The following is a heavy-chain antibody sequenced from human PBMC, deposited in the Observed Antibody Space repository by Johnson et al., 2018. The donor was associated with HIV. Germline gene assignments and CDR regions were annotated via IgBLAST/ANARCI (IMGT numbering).Heavy chain of an antibody. CDR1: GFTFSSYG. CDR3: AKDPGYCSGGSCYTLIG. V-gene: IGHV3-30*02. D-gene: IGHD2-15*01. J-gene: IGHJ1*01. CDR2: IRYDGSNK. Sequence: QVQLVESGGGVVQPGGSLRLSCAASGFTFSSYGMHWVRQAPGKGLEWVAYIRYDGSNKYYADSVKGRFIISRDNSKNTLYLQMNSLRVEDTAVYYCAKDPGYCSGGSCYTLIGWG.